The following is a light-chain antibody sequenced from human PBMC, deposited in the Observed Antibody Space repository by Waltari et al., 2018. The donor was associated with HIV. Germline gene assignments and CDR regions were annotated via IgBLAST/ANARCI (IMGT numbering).Light chain of an antibody. CDR2: SNN. CDR1: SSNIGSNT. V-gene: IGLV1-44*01. Sequence: SVLTQPPSASGTPGQRVTISCSGSSSNIGSNTVNWYQQLPGTAPKLLIYSNNQRPSGVPDRFSGSKSGTSASLAISGLQSEDEADYYCAAWYDSLNGVVFGGGTKLTVL. CDR3: AAWYDSLNGVV. J-gene: IGLJ2*01.